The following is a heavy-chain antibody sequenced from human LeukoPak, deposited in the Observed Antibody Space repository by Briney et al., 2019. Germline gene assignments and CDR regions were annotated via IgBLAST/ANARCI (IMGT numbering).Heavy chain of an antibody. Sequence: ASVKVSCKASGYTFTSYYMHWVRQAPGQGLEWMGIINPSGGSTNYAQKFQGRVTMTRDTSTSTVYMELSSLRSEDTAVYYCARASPYGSGSFSSVRNGRPDYWGQGTLVTVSS. CDR1: GYTFTSYY. J-gene: IGHJ4*02. D-gene: IGHD3-10*01. V-gene: IGHV1-46*01. CDR2: INPSGGST. CDR3: ARASPYGSGSFSSVRNGRPDY.